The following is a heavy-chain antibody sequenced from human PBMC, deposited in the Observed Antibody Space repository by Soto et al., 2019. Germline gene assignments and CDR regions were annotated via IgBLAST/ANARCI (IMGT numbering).Heavy chain of an antibody. CDR1: GGTFTSYP. V-gene: IGHV1-69*01. CDR2: IIPIFGTA. CDR3: ARGRSGSYYYYGMDV. Sequence: QVQLVQSGAEVKKPGSSVKVSCKASGGTFTSYPISWVRQAPEQGLEWMGGIIPIFGTANYAQKFQGRVTITADESTSTAYMELSSLRSEDTAVYYCARGRSGSYYYYGMDVWGQGTTVTVSS. D-gene: IGHD1-26*01. J-gene: IGHJ6*02.